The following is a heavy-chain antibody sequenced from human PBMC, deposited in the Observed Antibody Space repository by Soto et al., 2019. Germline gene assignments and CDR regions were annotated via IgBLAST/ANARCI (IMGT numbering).Heavy chain of an antibody. CDR1: GGSISRGDYY. V-gene: IGHV4-30-4*01. J-gene: IGHJ4*02. CDR3: ARAPRYDFWSGYYPYFDY. Sequence: SETLSLTCTVSGGSISRGDYYWSWIRQPPGKGLEWIVYIYYSGSTYYNPSLKSRVTISVDTSKNQFSLKLSSVTAADTAVYYCARAPRYDFWSGYYPYFDYWGQGTLVTVSS. CDR2: IYYSGST. D-gene: IGHD3-3*01.